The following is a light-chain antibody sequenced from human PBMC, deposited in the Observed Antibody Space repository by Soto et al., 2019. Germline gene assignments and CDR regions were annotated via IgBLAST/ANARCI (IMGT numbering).Light chain of an antibody. Sequence: EIVLTQSPATLSLSPGERATLSCRASQSISSALAWYQQRPGQPPRLLIYDASDRADGIPARFSGTRSGTDFTLTISSLETEDFAVYYCQQRSNWLTFGGGTKVDIX. CDR3: QQRSNWLT. V-gene: IGKV3-11*01. J-gene: IGKJ4*01. CDR1: QSISSA. CDR2: DAS.